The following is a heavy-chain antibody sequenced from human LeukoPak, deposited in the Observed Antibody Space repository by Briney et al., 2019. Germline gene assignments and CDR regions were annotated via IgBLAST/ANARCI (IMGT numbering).Heavy chain of an antibody. D-gene: IGHD3-22*01. Sequence: GGSLRLSCAASGFTFSNYAMSWVRQAPGKGLEWVSAISGSGGSTYYADSVKGRFTISRDNSKNTLYLQMNSLRAEDTAVYYCAKAPTYERRVYGMDVWGQGTTVTVSS. CDR2: ISGSGGST. J-gene: IGHJ6*02. V-gene: IGHV3-23*01. CDR1: GFTFSNYA. CDR3: AKAPTYERRVYGMDV.